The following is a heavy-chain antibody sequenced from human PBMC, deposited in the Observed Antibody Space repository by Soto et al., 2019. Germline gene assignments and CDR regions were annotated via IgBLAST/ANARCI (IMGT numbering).Heavy chain of an antibody. D-gene: IGHD3-22*01. Sequence: GGSLRLSCAASGFTFDDYTMHWVRQAPGKGLEWVSLISWDGGSTYYADSVKGRFTISRDNSKNSLYLQMNSLRTEDTALYYCAKWHYYDSSGYYDYWGQGTLVTVSS. CDR1: GFTFDDYT. CDR3: AKWHYYDSSGYYDY. CDR2: ISWDGGST. V-gene: IGHV3-43*01. J-gene: IGHJ4*02.